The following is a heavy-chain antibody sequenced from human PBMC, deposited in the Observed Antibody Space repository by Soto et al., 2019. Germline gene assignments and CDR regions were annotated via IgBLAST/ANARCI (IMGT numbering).Heavy chain of an antibody. CDR3: ARSPGYCSGTTCYHKPYYYYYYMDV. Sequence: SETLSLTCTVSGGSISRYYWSWIRQPPGKGLEWIGYIYFGGSTNYNPSLKSRVTISVDTSKNQLSLKLTSVTAADTAMYYCARSPGYCSGTTCYHKPYYYYYYMDVWGKGTPVTVSS. V-gene: IGHV4-59*08. CDR2: IYFGGST. J-gene: IGHJ6*03. D-gene: IGHD2-2*01. CDR1: GGSISRYY.